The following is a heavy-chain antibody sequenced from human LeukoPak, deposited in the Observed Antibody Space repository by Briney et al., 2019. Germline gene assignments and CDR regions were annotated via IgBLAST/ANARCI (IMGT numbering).Heavy chain of an antibody. V-gene: IGHV4-59*08. Sequence: PSETLSLTCTVSGGSISSYYWSWIRQPPGKGLEWIGYTYYSGSTNYNPSLKSRVTISVDTSKNQFSLKLSSVTAADTAVYYCARHRAYGDYADAFDIWGQGTMVTVSS. CDR1: GGSISSYY. CDR3: ARHRAYGDYADAFDI. J-gene: IGHJ3*02. D-gene: IGHD4-17*01. CDR2: TYYSGST.